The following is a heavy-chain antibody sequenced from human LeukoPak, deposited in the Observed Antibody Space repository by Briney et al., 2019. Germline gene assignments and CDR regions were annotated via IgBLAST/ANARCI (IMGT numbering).Heavy chain of an antibody. V-gene: IGHV4-34*01. Sequence: PSETLSLTCAVYGGSFSGYYWSWIRQPPGKGLEWIGEINHSGSTNYNPSLKSRVTISVDTSKNQFSLKLSSVTAAGTAVYYCARGGPFLIQLWDYYFDYWGQGTLVTVSS. CDR2: INHSGST. J-gene: IGHJ4*02. CDR1: GGSFSGYY. D-gene: IGHD5-18*01. CDR3: ARGGPFLIQLWDYYFDY.